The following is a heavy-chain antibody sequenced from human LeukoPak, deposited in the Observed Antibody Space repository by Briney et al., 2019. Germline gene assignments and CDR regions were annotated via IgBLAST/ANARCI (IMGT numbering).Heavy chain of an antibody. D-gene: IGHD2-2*01. J-gene: IGHJ4*02. CDR1: GFTFSSYA. CDR2: VSGSGETT. Sequence: GGYLRLSCAASGFTFSSYAVSWVRQAPGRGLECISSVSGSGETTYYADSVKGRFTSSRDNSKKTVYLQLSSLRAEDTAVYYCAKAMSSTTWGIFDYWGQGTLVTVSS. CDR3: AKAMSSTTWGIFDY. V-gene: IGHV3-23*01.